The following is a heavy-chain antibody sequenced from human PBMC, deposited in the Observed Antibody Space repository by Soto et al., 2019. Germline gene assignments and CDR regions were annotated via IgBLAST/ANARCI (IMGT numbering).Heavy chain of an antibody. CDR3: ARHPPFASSSVWLAP. Sequence: PGESLKISCKASGYSFTGNWIAWVRQMPGKGLEWIGIIFPRDSDTRYSPSFQGQVTISADMSINPAFLQWSSLKASATASYYCARHPPFASSSVWLAPWGQGTLVTVPQ. D-gene: IGHD6-6*01. V-gene: IGHV5-51*01. CDR2: IFPRDSDT. J-gene: IGHJ5*01. CDR1: GYSFTGNW.